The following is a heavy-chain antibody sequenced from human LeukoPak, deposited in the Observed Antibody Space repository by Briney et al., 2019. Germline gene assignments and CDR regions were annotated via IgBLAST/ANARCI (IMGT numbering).Heavy chain of an antibody. J-gene: IGHJ4*02. CDR3: ARGRRLTGYYDFDY. CDR2: ISSYNGNT. D-gene: IGHD3-9*01. V-gene: IGHV1-18*01. Sequence: ASVKVSCKASGYTFTNYDISWVRQAPGHGLERMGWISSYNGNTNYAQKLQGRVTMTRNTSISTAYMELSSLRSEDTAVYYCARGRRLTGYYDFDYWGQGTQVTVSS. CDR1: GYTFTNYD.